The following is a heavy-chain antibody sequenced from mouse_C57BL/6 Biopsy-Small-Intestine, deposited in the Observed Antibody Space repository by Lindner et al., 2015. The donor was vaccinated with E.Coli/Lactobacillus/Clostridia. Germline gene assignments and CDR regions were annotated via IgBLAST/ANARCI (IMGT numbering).Heavy chain of an antibody. D-gene: IGHD2-4*01. V-gene: IGHV1-69*01. J-gene: IGHJ3*01. CDR1: GYTLDQYA. CDR2: IIPPFGVP. CDR3: ARGSPPDYYDTNGPDFDY. Sequence: SVKVSCKTSGYTLDQYAIHWVRQVPGRGLEWMGGIIPPFGVPKYAQKFQGRITITADKSTGIEYMELSGLRSDDTATYYCARGSPPDYYDTNGPDFDYWGQGTLVNVS.